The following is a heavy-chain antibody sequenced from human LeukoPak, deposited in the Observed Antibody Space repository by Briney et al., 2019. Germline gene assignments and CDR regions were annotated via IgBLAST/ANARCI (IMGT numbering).Heavy chain of an antibody. Sequence: GGSLRLSCGASGFTFRNYGMHWVRQAPGKGLEWVAIIWYDGSKKYYADSVKGRFTISRDNSKNTLYLQMNSLRVEDTAVYYCARSHPRTSVFDFGGQGTMVTLSS. J-gene: IGHJ3*01. CDR1: GFTFRNYG. D-gene: IGHD5/OR15-5a*01. V-gene: IGHV3-33*01. CDR3: ARSHPRTSVFDF. CDR2: IWYDGSKK.